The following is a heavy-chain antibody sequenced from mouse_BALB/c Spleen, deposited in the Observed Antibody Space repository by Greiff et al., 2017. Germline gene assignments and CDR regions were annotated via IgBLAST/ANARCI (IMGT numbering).Heavy chain of an antibody. Sequence: VQLQQSGPELVQPGGSVKISCKASGFSFTGYFMNWVKQSHGKSLEWIGRINPYNGDTFYNPKFKGKAKLTADTSSSTAYMQLSSLTSEDSAVYFCARVDGYYSYAMDYWGQGTSVTVSS. CDR3: ARVDGYYSYAMDY. D-gene: IGHD2-3*01. J-gene: IGHJ4*01. V-gene: IGHV1-20*01. CDR2: INPYNGDT. CDR1: GFSFTGYF.